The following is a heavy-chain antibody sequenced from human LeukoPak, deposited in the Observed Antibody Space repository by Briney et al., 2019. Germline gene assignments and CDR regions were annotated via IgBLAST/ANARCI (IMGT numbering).Heavy chain of an antibody. Sequence: PGGSLRLSCAASGFSVSSDFMSWVRQAPGKGLEWVSVINSGGTACYADSVKGRFTISRDTSKNTLSLQMNSLRDEDTAMYYCVTSRGTAWGQGTLVTVSS. V-gene: IGHV3-53*01. J-gene: IGHJ5*02. CDR3: VTSRGTA. CDR2: INSGGTA. CDR1: GFSVSSDF.